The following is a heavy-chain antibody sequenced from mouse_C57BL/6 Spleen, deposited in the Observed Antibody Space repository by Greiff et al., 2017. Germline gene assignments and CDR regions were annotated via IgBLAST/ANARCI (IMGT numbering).Heavy chain of an antibody. CDR1: GYTFTSYW. D-gene: IGHD1-1*01. J-gene: IGHJ3*01. CDR3: ARNYGSSPFAY. CDR2: IHPNSGST. Sequence: QVQLQQPGAELVKPGASVKLSCKASGYTFTSYWMPWVKQRPGQGLEWIGMIHPNSGSTNYNEKFKSKATLTVDKSSSTAYMQLSSLTSEDSAVYYCARNYGSSPFAYWGQGTLVTVSA. V-gene: IGHV1-64*01.